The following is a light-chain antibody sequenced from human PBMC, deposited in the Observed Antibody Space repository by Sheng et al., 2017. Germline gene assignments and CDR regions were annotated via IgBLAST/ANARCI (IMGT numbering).Light chain of an antibody. CDR3: QAWAGSTAV. V-gene: IGLV3-1*01. CDR1: KLGDNY. CDR2: QDN. Sequence: SYELTQPPSVSVSPGQTASITCSGDKLGDNYASWYQQKPGQSPVLVIYQDNKRPSGIPERFSGSSSGDTATLTISGTQAMDEADYYCQAWAGSTAVFGGGTKLSV. J-gene: IGLJ2*01.